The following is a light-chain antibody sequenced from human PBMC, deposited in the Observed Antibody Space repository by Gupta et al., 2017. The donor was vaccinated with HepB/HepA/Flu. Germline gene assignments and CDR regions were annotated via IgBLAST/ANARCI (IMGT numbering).Light chain of an antibody. CDR1: ESIRNF. CDR2: AAS. J-gene: IGKJ3*01. Sequence: IQMTQSPSSLSASVGDRVTLTCRPSESIRNFLNWYQQKPGKAPNLLIYAASNLQSGVPSRFSGSGSVTDFILTISSLQPDDLGTYYSQQRYTTPFTFGHGTKVDI. V-gene: IGKV1-39*01. CDR3: QQRYTTPFT.